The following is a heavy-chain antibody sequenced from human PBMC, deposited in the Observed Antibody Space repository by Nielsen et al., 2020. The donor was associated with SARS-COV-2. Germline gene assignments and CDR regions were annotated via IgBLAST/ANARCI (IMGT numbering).Heavy chain of an antibody. Sequence: ASVKVSCKASGYTFTGYYMHWVRQAPGQGLEWMGWISAYNGNTNYAEKLQGRVTMNTDTSTSTAYMELRSLRSDDTAVYYCARDSYGSGSSDWFDPWGQGTLVIVSS. CDR2: ISAYNGNT. J-gene: IGHJ5*02. CDR3: ARDSYGSGSSDWFDP. D-gene: IGHD3-10*01. V-gene: IGHV1-18*04. CDR1: GYTFTGYY.